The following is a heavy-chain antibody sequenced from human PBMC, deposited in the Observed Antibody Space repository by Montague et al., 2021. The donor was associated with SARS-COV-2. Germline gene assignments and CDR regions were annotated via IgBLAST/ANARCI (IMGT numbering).Heavy chain of an antibody. CDR2: LYASGST. J-gene: IGHJ5*02. Sequence: TLSLTCAVSGGSISSDSCCWCCLRPPAGRVMGGVGRLYASGSTNYPPSLKRGVTISVDTSKNHFSLMVGSVTAADTAVYYCARELSSSWSYWFDPWGQGTLVTVSS. CDR3: ARELSSSWSYWFDP. D-gene: IGHD6-13*01. CDR1: GGSISSDS. V-gene: IGHV4-61*02.